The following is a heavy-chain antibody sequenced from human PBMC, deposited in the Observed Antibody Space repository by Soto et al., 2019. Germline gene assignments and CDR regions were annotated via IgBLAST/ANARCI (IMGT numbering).Heavy chain of an antibody. D-gene: IGHD4-4*01. CDR2: ISYDGRHE. J-gene: IGHJ6*02. Sequence: QVQLVESGGGIVQPGRSLRLSCAASGFIFSTYGIHWARQAPGKGLEWVAVISYDGRHEYYADSVKGRFTISRDNSKNMLSLQMNSLRAEDTAVYYFARHLGNYMNPYYYYGMDVWGQGTTVTVSS. CDR3: ARHLGNYMNPYYYYGMDV. V-gene: IGHV3-30*03. CDR1: GFIFSTYG.